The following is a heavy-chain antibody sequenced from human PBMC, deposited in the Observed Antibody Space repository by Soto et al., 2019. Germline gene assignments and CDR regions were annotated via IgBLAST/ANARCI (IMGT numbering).Heavy chain of an antibody. CDR1: GFTFSAYA. D-gene: IGHD2-21*02. Sequence: GSLRLSCAASGFTFSAYAFHWVRQAPGKGLEWLSVISYDGRETHYADSVEGRFIISRDSSKKTAYLQMNSLRGDDTAVYFCATDPVAVTGSFIDSWGQGTLVTVSS. CDR2: ISYDGRET. CDR3: ATDPVAVTGSFIDS. V-gene: IGHV3-30-3*01. J-gene: IGHJ4*02.